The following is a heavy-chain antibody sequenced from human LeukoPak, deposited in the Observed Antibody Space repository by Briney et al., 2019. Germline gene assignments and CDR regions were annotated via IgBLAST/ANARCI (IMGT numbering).Heavy chain of an antibody. D-gene: IGHD3-10*01. CDR2: VYTSGNT. V-gene: IGHV4-61*02. CDR1: GGSMTSGSYY. J-gene: IGHJ5*02. Sequence: KASETLSLTCTVSGGSMTSGSYYWSWIRKPAGKGVEWIGCVYTSGNTEYTPSLKSRVIISIDTSKNQSSLKLTSVTAADTAVYYCARTDPYGAGNPWGQGTLVTVSS. CDR3: ARTDPYGAGNP.